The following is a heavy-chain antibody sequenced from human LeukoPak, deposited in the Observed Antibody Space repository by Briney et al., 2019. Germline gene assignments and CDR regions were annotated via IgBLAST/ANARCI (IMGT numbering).Heavy chain of an antibody. V-gene: IGHV3-53*01. CDR3: ARLPSGDY. CDR1: GFTVSSTY. D-gene: IGHD3-10*01. Sequence: GGSLRLSCAASGFTVSSTYMSWVRQAPGKGLEWVSIIYSGGSTYYADSVKGRFTISRDNSQNTVYLQINSLRAEDTAVYYCARLPSGDYWGLGTLVTVSS. CDR2: IYSGGST. J-gene: IGHJ4*02.